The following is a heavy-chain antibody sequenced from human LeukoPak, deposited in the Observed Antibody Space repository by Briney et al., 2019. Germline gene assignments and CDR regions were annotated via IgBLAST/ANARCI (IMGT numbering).Heavy chain of an antibody. J-gene: IGHJ4*02. D-gene: IGHD3-16*01. CDR3: AKDHFGGVDY. CDR2: ISGSGGST. CDR1: GFTFSSYA. Sequence: HPGASLRLSCAASGFTFSSYAMSWVRQAPGKGLEWVSAISGSGGSTYYADFVKGRFTISRDNSKNTLYLQMNSLRAEDTAVYYCAKDHFGGVDYWGQGTLVTVSS. V-gene: IGHV3-23*01.